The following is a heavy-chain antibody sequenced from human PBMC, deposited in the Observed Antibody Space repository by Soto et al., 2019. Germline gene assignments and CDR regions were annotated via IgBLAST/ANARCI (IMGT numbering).Heavy chain of an antibody. J-gene: IGHJ6*02. Sequence: QVQLVQSGAEVKKPGSSVKVSCKASGGTFSSYAISWVRQAPGQGLEWMGGIIPIFGTANYAQKFQSRVTITEDESTSTVYMELSRLRSVDTAVYYCAREGGSVYYYGMDVWGQGTTVTVSS. V-gene: IGHV1-69*01. CDR1: GGTFSSYA. CDR2: IIPIFGTA. CDR3: AREGGSVYYYGMDV. D-gene: IGHD3-16*01.